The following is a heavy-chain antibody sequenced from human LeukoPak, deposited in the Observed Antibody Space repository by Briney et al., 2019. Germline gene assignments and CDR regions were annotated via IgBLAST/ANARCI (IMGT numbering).Heavy chain of an antibody. Sequence: PSETLSLTCAVYGGSFSGYYWSWIRQPPGKGLEWIGEINHSGSTNYNPSLKSRVTISVDTSKNQFSLKLSSVTAADTAVYYCARQWLVRRPFDYWGQGTLVTVSS. CDR1: GGSFSGYY. V-gene: IGHV4-34*01. CDR3: ARQWLVRRPFDY. J-gene: IGHJ4*02. D-gene: IGHD6-19*01. CDR2: INHSGST.